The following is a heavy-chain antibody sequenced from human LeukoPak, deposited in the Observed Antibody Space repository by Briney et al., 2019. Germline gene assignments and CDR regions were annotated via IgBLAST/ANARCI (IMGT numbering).Heavy chain of an antibody. CDR2: ISYDGSNK. J-gene: IGHJ4*02. V-gene: IGHV3-30*04. D-gene: IGHD5-12*01. CDR1: GFTFSSYA. CDR3: ASRGYSGYELDY. Sequence: GGSLRLSCAASGFTFSSYAMHWVRQAPGKGLEWVAVISYDGSNKYYADSVKGRFTISRDNSKNTLYLQMNSLRAEDTAVYYCASRGYSGYELDYWGQGTLVTVSS.